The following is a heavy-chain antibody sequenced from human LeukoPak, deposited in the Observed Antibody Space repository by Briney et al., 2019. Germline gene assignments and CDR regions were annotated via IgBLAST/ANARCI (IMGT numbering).Heavy chain of an antibody. CDR3: ARVAVFLPYYYMDV. V-gene: IGHV4-59*01. CDR2: IYYSGST. Sequence: PSETLSPTCTVSGGSISSYYWSWIRQPPGKGLEWIGYIYYSGSTNYNPSLKSRVTISVDTSKNQFSLKLSSVTAADTAVYYCARVAVFLPYYYMDVWGKGTTVTVSS. CDR1: GGSISSYY. J-gene: IGHJ6*03. D-gene: IGHD2-21*01.